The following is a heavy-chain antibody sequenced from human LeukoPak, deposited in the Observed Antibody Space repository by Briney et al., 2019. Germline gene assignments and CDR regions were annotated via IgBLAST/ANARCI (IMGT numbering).Heavy chain of an antibody. Sequence: SETLSLTCAVYGGSFSCYYWSWIRQPPGKGLEWIGEINHSGSTNYNPSLKSRVTISVDTSKNQFSLKLSSVTAADTAVYYCARYGYYDFWSGKIIDYWGQGTLVTVSS. CDR1: GGSFSCYY. J-gene: IGHJ4*02. D-gene: IGHD3-3*01. CDR3: ARYGYYDFWSGKIIDY. CDR2: INHSGST. V-gene: IGHV4-34*01.